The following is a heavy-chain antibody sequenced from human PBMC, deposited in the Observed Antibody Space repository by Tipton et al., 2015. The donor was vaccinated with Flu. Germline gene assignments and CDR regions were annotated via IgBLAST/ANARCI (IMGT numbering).Heavy chain of an antibody. D-gene: IGHD2-2*01. CDR1: GYTFSNYY. Sequence: QSGPEVRKPGASVKVSCKASGYTFSNYYMHWVRQAPGQGLEWMGWISAYSDNRNYAQRFQGRITMTTDTSTSTAFMELRSLRSDDTAVYYCARDMPQGVVVIPPAKRFDFWGQGTLVTVSS. CDR2: ISAYSDNR. J-gene: IGHJ4*02. CDR3: ARDMPQGVVVIPPAKRFDF. V-gene: IGHV1-18*04.